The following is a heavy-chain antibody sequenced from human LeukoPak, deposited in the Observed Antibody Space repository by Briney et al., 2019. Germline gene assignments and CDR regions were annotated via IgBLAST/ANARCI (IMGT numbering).Heavy chain of an antibody. D-gene: IGHD2-21*02. V-gene: IGHV4-31*01. Sequence: SETLSLTCTASGDSISSGGYYWTWIRQHPGKGLEWIGNLFTSGNTYYNPSLKGQVFTSVDTSKSQFFLRLTSVTAADTAVYYCARATLRGDPFDFWGQGIQVTVSS. CDR1: GDSISSGGYY. CDR2: LFTSGNT. CDR3: ARATLRGDPFDF. J-gene: IGHJ4*02.